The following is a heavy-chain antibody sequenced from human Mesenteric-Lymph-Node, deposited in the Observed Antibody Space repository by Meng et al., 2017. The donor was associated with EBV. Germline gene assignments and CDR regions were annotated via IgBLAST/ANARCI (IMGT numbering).Heavy chain of an antibody. J-gene: IGHJ4*02. D-gene: IGHD6-13*01. Sequence: QVQLVESGVGLVKPGGSLRLSCAASGFTFSDYYMNWIRQAPGKGLEWVSYISLSGSTISYADSVKGRFTLSRDNAKNSLYLQMNSLRAEDTAVYYCARAESSSSFDYWGQGTLVTVSS. CDR3: ARAESSSSFDY. CDR2: ISLSGSTI. CDR1: GFTFSDYY. V-gene: IGHV3-11*01.